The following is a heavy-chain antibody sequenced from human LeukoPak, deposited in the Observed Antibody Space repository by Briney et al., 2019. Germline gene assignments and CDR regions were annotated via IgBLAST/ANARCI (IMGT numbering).Heavy chain of an antibody. CDR3: ARGYGGANFDY. Sequence: GASVKVSCKASGYTFTGYYMHWVRQAPGQGLEWMGWINPNSGGTNYAQKFQGRVTMTRNTSISTAYMELSSLRSEDTAVYYCARGYGGANFDYWGQGTLVTVSS. D-gene: IGHD4-23*01. V-gene: IGHV1-2*02. CDR1: GYTFTGYY. CDR2: INPNSGGT. J-gene: IGHJ4*02.